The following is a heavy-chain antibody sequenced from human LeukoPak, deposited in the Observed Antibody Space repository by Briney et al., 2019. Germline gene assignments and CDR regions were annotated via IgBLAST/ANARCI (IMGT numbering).Heavy chain of an antibody. D-gene: IGHD2-21*02. J-gene: IGHJ4*02. CDR3: ARAEVVTAIPGDY. CDR1: GGSISSYY. CDR2: IYYSGST. Sequence: SETLSLTCTVSGGSISSYYWSWIRLPPGKGLEWIGYIYYSGSTNYNPSLKSRVTISVDTSKNQFSLKLSSVTAADTAVYYCARAEVVTAIPGDYWGQGTLVTVSS. V-gene: IGHV4-59*01.